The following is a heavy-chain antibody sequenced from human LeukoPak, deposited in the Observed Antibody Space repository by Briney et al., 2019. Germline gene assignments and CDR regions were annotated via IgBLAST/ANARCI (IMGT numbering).Heavy chain of an antibody. CDR2: ISYDGSKK. CDR1: KFTFSNFA. D-gene: IGHD6-6*01. CDR3: ARGRDSSSSYPGY. V-gene: IGHV3-30*04. J-gene: IGHJ4*02. Sequence: GGSLRLSCAASKFTFSNFAMHWVRQAPGKGLEWVALISYDGSKKYYADSVKGRFTISRDNSKNTLGLQMNSLRAEDTAVYYCARGRDSSSSYPGYWGQGTLVTVSS.